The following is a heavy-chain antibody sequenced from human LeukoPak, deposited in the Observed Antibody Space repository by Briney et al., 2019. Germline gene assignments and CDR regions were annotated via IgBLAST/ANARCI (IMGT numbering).Heavy chain of an antibody. Sequence: GGSLRLSCAASGFTFSTYAMSWVRQTPGKGLEWVSVIYSDGKVYYIDSVKGRFTISRDTSKNTLYLQMNSLRAEDTAVYYCAKVGATTVVDYWGQGTLVTVSS. J-gene: IGHJ4*02. V-gene: IGHV3-23*01. D-gene: IGHD1-26*01. CDR2: IYSDGKV. CDR3: AKVGATTVVDY. CDR1: GFTFSTYA.